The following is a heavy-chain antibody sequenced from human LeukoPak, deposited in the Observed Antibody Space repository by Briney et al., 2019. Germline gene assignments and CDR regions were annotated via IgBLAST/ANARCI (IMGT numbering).Heavy chain of an antibody. CDR3: ARDTVLFFPYATDARDAFDI. Sequence: PGAPLRLSSAASCFTVSSNYMSWLRQPPGKRLEWVSIIYSGGSTYYADSVKGRFTISRDNSKNTLYLQMNSLRAEDTAVYYCARDTVLFFPYATDARDAFDIWGQRTMVTVSS. CDR1: CFTVSSNY. D-gene: IGHD2-2*01. V-gene: IGHV3-53*01. CDR2: IYSGGST. J-gene: IGHJ3*02.